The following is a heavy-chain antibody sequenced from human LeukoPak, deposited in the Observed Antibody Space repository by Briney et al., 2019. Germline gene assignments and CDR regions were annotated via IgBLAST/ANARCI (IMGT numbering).Heavy chain of an antibody. CDR1: GGSISTYY. CDR3: ARWYSSGWAFDY. Sequence: SETLSLTCTVSGGSISTYYWSWIRQPPGKGLEWIGYSYYSGTTTPHPSLKSRVTISVDTSKNQFSLKLSSVTAADTAVYYCARWYSSGWAFDYWGQGTLVTVSS. CDR2: SYYSGTT. D-gene: IGHD6-19*01. J-gene: IGHJ4*02. V-gene: IGHV4-59*08.